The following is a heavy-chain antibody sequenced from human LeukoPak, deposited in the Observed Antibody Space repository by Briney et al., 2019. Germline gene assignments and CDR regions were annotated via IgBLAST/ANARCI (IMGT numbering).Heavy chain of an antibody. CDR2: ISGSGDNT. J-gene: IGHJ4*02. D-gene: IGHD4-17*01. V-gene: IGHV3-23*01. CDR1: GFTFSSYA. Sequence: PGGSLRLSRAASGFTFSSYAMSWVRQAPGKGPEWVSAISGSGDNTYYADSVKGRLTISRDNSKNTLYLQMNSLRGEDTSVYYCAKHKENYGDSCLDDYWGQGTLVTVSS. CDR3: AKHKENYGDSCLDDY.